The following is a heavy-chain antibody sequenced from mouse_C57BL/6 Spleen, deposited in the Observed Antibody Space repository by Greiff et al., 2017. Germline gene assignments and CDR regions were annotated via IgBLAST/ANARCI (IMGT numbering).Heavy chain of an antibody. D-gene: IGHD1-1*01. J-gene: IGHJ2*01. CDR3: ASITTLDY. V-gene: IGHV1-64*01. CDR2: IHPNRGST. Sequence: QVQLQQSGAELVKPGASVKLSCKASGYTFTSYWMHWVKQRPGQGLEWIGMIHPNRGSTNYNEKFKSKATLTVDKSSSTPYMQLSSLTSEDSAVYYCASITTLDYWGQGTTLTGSS. CDR1: GYTFTSYW.